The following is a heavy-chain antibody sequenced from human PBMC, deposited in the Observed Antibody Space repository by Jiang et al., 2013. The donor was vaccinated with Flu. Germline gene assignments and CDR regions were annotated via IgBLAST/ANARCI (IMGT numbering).Heavy chain of an antibody. CDR1: GFTFSSYG. CDR3: AKDQGSSWYNYYYGMDV. D-gene: IGHD6-13*01. J-gene: IGHJ6*02. Sequence: QLLESGGGVVQPGGSLRLSCAASGFTFSSYGMHWVRQAPGKGLEWVAFIRYDGSNKYYADSVKGRFTISRDNSKNTLYLQMNSLRAEDTAVYYCAKDQGSSWYNYYYGMDVWGQGTTVTVSS. V-gene: IGHV3-30*02. CDR2: IRYDGSNK.